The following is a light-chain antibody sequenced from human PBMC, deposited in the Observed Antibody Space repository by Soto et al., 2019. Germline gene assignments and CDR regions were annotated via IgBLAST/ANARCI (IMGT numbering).Light chain of an antibody. V-gene: IGKV1-5*01. CDR2: DAS. Sequence: DIPMTQTPSTLSASLVDNVPIXWRTSQTISRWLAWYQQKPGKAPKLLIYDASSLQSGVPSRFSGSGSGTEFTLTISGLQPDDFATYYCQHYNTYSTWTFGQGTKVDIK. J-gene: IGKJ1*01. CDR1: QTISRW. CDR3: QHYNTYSTWT.